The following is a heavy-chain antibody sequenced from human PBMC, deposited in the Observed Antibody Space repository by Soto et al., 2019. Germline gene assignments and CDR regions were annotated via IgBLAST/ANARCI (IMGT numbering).Heavy chain of an antibody. CDR3: ARPLSSGWAGADY. CDR2: IYPDDSDT. V-gene: IGHV5-51*01. J-gene: IGHJ4*02. CDR1: GYIFTNYW. Sequence: GESLNISCKGSGYIFTNYWINWVRQMPGKGLEWMGIIYPDDSDTRYSPSFQGQVAMSVDKSINTAYLQWSSLKPSDTATYYCARPLSSGWAGADYWGQGTLVTVSS. D-gene: IGHD6-19*01.